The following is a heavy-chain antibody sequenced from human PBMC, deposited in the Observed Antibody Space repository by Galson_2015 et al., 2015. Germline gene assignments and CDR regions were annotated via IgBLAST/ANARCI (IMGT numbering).Heavy chain of an antibody. Sequence: SLRLSCAASGFTFSSYAMSWVRQAPGKGLEWVSAISGSGGSTYYADSVKGRFTISRDNSKNTLYLQMNSLRAEDTAVYYCAKASKGGSYCFDYWGQGTLVTVSS. CDR3: AKASKGGSYCFDY. CDR1: GFTFSSYA. D-gene: IGHD1-26*01. V-gene: IGHV3-23*01. J-gene: IGHJ4*02. CDR2: ISGSGGST.